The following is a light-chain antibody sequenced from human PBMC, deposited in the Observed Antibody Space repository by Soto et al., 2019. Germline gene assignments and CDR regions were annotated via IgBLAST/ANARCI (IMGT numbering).Light chain of an antibody. CDR1: QSISSSY. Sequence: IVLTQSPVTLSLSPWGRATLSCRASQSISSSYLAWYQQKPGQAPRLLIYGASSRATGIPDRFSGSGSGTDFTLTVSRLEPEDFAVYYCQQYGSSPITFGQGTKVDIK. CDR3: QQYGSSPIT. V-gene: IGKV3-20*01. CDR2: GAS. J-gene: IGKJ1*01.